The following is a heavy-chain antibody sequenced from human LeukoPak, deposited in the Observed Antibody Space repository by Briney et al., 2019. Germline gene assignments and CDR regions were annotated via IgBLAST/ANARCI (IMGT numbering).Heavy chain of an antibody. J-gene: IGHJ3*02. D-gene: IGHD3-10*01. CDR2: ISSSSSYI. V-gene: IGHV3-21*01. CDR1: GFTFSSYW. CDR3: ARDRTVRGADDAFDI. Sequence: GGALRLSCAASGFTFSSYWMHWVRQAPGKGLEWVSSISSSSSYIYYADSVNGRFAISRDNAKNSLYLQMNSLRAEDTAVYYCARDRTVRGADDAFDIWGRGTMVTVSS.